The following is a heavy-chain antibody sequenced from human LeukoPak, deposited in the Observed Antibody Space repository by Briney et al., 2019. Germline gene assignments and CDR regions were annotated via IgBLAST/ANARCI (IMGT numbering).Heavy chain of an antibody. CDR3: AKEDSGLQYYFDY. D-gene: IGHD1-26*01. Sequence: SVKVSCKASGGTFSSYAISWVRQAPGQGLEWMGRIIPIFGTANYAQKFQGRVTITTDESTSTAYMELSSLTSEDTAVYYCAKEDSGLQYYFDYWGQGTLVTVSS. J-gene: IGHJ4*02. V-gene: IGHV1-69*05. CDR1: GGTFSSYA. CDR2: IIPIFGTA.